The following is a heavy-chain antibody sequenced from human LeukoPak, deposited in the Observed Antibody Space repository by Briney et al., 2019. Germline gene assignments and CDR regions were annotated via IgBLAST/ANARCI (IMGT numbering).Heavy chain of an antibody. Sequence: GGSLRLSCAASGFTFSSYAMSWVRQAPGKGLEWVSAISGSGGSTYYADSVKGRFTISRDNSKNTLYRQMNSLRAEDTAVYYCAKDHRERRTAMAPDYWGQGTLVTVSS. CDR1: GFTFSSYA. CDR2: ISGSGGST. V-gene: IGHV3-23*01. D-gene: IGHD5-18*01. CDR3: AKDHRERRTAMAPDY. J-gene: IGHJ4*02.